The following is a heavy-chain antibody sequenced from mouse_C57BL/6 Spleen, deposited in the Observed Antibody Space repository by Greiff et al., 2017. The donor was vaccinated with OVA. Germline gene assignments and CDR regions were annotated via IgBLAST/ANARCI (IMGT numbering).Heavy chain of an antibody. Sequence: EVQLQESGPELVKPGASVKIPCKASGYTFTDYNMDWVKQSHGKSLEWIGDLNPNNGGTIYNQKFKGKATLTVEKSSSTACMELRSLTSEDTAVYYCARWDSNYPAWVAYWGQVTLVTVSA. V-gene: IGHV1-18*01. J-gene: IGHJ3*01. D-gene: IGHD2-5*01. CDR2: LNPNNGGT. CDR3: ARWDSNYPAWVAY. CDR1: GYTFTDYN.